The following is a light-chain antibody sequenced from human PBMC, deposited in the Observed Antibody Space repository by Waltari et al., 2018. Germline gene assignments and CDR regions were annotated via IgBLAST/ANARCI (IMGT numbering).Light chain of an antibody. CDR1: QSIATY. J-gene: IGKJ1*01. CDR3: HQSFVSPWT. Sequence: DIQLTQSPSSLSASIGDRVTITCRASQSIATYLNWYQEKPGKAPKLLIFAASSLYSGVPSRFSGSGSGTDFTLSISSLQPEDFATYYCHQSFVSPWTFGQGTKVEIK. CDR2: AAS. V-gene: IGKV1-39*01.